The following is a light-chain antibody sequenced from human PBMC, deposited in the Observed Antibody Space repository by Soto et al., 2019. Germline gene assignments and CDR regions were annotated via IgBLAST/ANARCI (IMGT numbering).Light chain of an antibody. Sequence: QSVLTQPPSASGTPGQRVTISCSGSFSNIGSNFVFWYQQLPGTSPKLLIQDNSQRPSGVPDRFSGSKSGSSASLAISGLRSEDEADYYCVTWDDNVSGPVFGTGTKLTVL. J-gene: IGLJ1*01. CDR1: FSNIGSNF. V-gene: IGLV1-47*02. CDR3: VTWDDNVSGPV. CDR2: DNS.